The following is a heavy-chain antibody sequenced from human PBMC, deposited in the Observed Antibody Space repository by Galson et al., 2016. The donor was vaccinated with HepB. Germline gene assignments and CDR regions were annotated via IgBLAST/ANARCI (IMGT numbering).Heavy chain of an antibody. V-gene: IGHV1-46*01. Sequence: SVKVSCKAPGYSITSYYLHWVRQAPGQGLEWMGITSPSGGSTGYAQKFQGRVTMTRDTSTSTVYMELSSLKFEDTAVYYCARDGIVATIIGNRDYWGQGTLVTVSS. CDR3: ARDGIVATIIGNRDY. CDR1: GYSITSYY. J-gene: IGHJ4*02. D-gene: IGHD5-12*01. CDR2: TSPSGGST.